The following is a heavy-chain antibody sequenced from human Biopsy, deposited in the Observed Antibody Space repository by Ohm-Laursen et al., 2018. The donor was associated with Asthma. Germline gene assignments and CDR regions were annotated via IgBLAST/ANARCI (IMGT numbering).Heavy chain of an antibody. Sequence: GSLRLSCAASGFDFSDYTMNWVRQAPGKGLEWVSSISSLSRYKYYSDSLRGRVTISRDNAKSSLHLQMSSLRAEDTAVYYCSRDTLGYYFDTWGQGTLVTVSS. CDR1: GFDFSDYT. D-gene: IGHD6-13*01. CDR2: ISSLSRYK. J-gene: IGHJ4*02. V-gene: IGHV3-21*01. CDR3: SRDTLGYYFDT.